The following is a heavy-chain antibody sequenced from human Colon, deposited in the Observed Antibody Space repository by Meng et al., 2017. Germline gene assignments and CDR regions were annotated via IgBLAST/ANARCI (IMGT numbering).Heavy chain of an antibody. CDR2: SSNKANGYTT. V-gene: IGHV3-72*01. CDR3: AKVGWEDY. Sequence: EVQLVESGGGLVQPGGSLRLSCAASGFTFGDHYMAWVRLALGKGLEWVGRSSNKANGYTTEYAASVKGRFTISRDDSTNSLYLQMNSLRAEDTALYYCAKVGWEDYWGQGTLVTVSS. CDR1: GFTFGDHY. D-gene: IGHD1-26*01. J-gene: IGHJ4*02.